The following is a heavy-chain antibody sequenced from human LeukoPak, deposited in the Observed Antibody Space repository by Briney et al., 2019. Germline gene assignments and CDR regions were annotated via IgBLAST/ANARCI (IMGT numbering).Heavy chain of an antibody. CDR3: AKDPDDYGNDY. CDR2: ISGSGGST. CDR1: GFTVSNNY. J-gene: IGHJ4*02. Sequence: GGSLRLSCAASGFTVSNNYMSWVRQAPGKGLEWVSAISGSGGSTYYADSVKGRFTISRDNSKNTLYLQMNSLRAEDTAVYYCAKDPDDYGNDYWGQGTLVTVSS. V-gene: IGHV3-23*01. D-gene: IGHD4-11*01.